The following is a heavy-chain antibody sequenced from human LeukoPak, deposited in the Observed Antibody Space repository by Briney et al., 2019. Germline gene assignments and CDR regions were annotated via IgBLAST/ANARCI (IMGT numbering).Heavy chain of an antibody. CDR3: ARLYCSRTSCYYSN. CDR2: IYDSGST. CDR1: GGSIRSSYYY. V-gene: IGHV4-39*07. Sequence: KPSETLSLTCTVSGGSIRSSYYYWGWIRQPPGKGLEWIGSIYDSGSTYYNPSLKSRVTISVDTSKNQFSLKLSSVTAADTAIYYCARLYCSRTSCYYSNWGQGTLVTVSS. J-gene: IGHJ4*02. D-gene: IGHD2-2*01.